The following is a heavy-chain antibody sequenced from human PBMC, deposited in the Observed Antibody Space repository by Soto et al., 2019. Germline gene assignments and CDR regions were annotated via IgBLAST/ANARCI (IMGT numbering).Heavy chain of an antibody. J-gene: IGHJ6*02. D-gene: IGHD3-9*01. CDR2: ISAYNGNT. V-gene: IGHV1-18*01. Sequence: WASVKVSCKASGYTFTSYGISWVRQAPGQGLEWMGWISAYNGNTNYAQKLQGRVTMTTDTSTSTAYMELRSLRSDDTAVYYCARVRKVGPGVEVPEYYDILTGSDYYYYGMDVWGQGTTVTVSS. CDR1: GYTFTSYG. CDR3: ARVRKVGPGVEVPEYYDILTGSDYYYYGMDV.